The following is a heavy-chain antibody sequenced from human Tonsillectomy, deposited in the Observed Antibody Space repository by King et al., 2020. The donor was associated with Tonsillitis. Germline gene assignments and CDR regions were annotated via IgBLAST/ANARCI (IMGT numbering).Heavy chain of an antibody. D-gene: IGHD3-22*01. V-gene: IGHV3-30*04. CDR1: GFTFSGYA. J-gene: IGHJ6*02. Sequence: VQLVESGGGVVQPGTSLRLSCSASGFTFSGYAIHWVRQAPGKGLEWVATISNDGGDKHYRDSVTGRFTVSRDNSKNTVFLQMNSLRVDDTAIYYCARHIWEYSDSEDSYSHSGLDVWGQGTSVTVSS. CDR3: ARHIWEYSDSEDSYSHSGLDV. CDR2: ISNDGGDK.